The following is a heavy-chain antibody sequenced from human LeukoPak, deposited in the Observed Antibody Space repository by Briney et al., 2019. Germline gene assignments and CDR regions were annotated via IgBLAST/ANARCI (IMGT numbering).Heavy chain of an antibody. CDR1: GFTFNNYS. Sequence: VRSLRLSCAASGFTFNNYSMRCVREGPGEGLERVAVVSKDGSNKYSAASVKGRFTISRDNSQNTLYLQMNSLRAEDTAVYYCAKSSGVTHQRGWFDPWGQGTLVTVSS. CDR2: VSKDGSNK. CDR3: AKSSGVTHQRGWFDP. V-gene: IGHV3-30*18. D-gene: IGHD1-26*01. J-gene: IGHJ5*02.